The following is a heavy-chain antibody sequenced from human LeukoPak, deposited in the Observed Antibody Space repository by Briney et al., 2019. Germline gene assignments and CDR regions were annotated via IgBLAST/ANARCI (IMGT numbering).Heavy chain of an antibody. D-gene: IGHD2-2*01. Sequence: GSVKVSCKASGYTFTGYYMHWVRQAPGQGLEWMGWINPNSGGTNYAQKFQGRVTMTRDTSISTAYMELSRLRSDDTAVYYCARAITNYYYYYMDVWGKGTTVTVSS. J-gene: IGHJ6*03. CDR2: INPNSGGT. V-gene: IGHV1-2*02. CDR1: GYTFTGYY. CDR3: ARAITNYYYYYMDV.